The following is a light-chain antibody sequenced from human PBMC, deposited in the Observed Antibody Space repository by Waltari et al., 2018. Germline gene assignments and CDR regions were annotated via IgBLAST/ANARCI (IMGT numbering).Light chain of an antibody. CDR1: QSLTKRY. J-gene: IGKJ2*01. CDR3: QQYGSSVLYT. Sequence: VLTQSPGTLSLSPGERATLSCRASQSLTKRYLAWYQQKPGQAPRLLIYGASSRAAGIPDMFSGSGSGTDFTLTISRLEPEDFAVYYCQQYGSSVLYTFGQGTKLEIK. CDR2: GAS. V-gene: IGKV3-20*01.